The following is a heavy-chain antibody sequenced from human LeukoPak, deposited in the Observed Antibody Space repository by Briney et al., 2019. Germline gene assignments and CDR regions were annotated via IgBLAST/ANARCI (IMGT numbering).Heavy chain of an antibody. J-gene: IGHJ4*02. V-gene: IGHV1-69*04. CDR1: GGTFSSYA. CDR3: ASYYDSSGSSYYFDY. Sequence: SVKVSCKASGGTFSSYAISWVRQAPGQGVEWMGRIIPILGIANYAQKFQGRVTITADKSTSTAYMELSSLRSEGTAVYYCASYYDSSGSSYYFDYWGQGTLVTVSS. D-gene: IGHD3-22*01. CDR2: IIPILGIA.